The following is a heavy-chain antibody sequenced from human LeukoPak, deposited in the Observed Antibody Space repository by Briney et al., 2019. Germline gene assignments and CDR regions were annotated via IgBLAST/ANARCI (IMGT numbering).Heavy chain of an antibody. CDR1: GGTFSSYA. V-gene: IGHV1-69*04. D-gene: IGHD3-22*01. CDR3: ARSRYYYDSSGYSPLLDY. Sequence: ASVKVSCRASGGTFSSYAISWVRQAPGQGLEWMGRIIPILGIANYAQKFQGRVTITADKSTSTAYMELSSLRSEDTAVYYCARSRYYYDSSGYSPLLDYWGQGTLVTVSS. J-gene: IGHJ4*02. CDR2: IIPILGIA.